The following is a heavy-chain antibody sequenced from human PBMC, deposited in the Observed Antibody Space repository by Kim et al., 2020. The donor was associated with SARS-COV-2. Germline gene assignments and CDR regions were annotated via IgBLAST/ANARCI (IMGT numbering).Heavy chain of an antibody. J-gene: IGHJ5*02. D-gene: IGHD3-9*01. CDR2: INPNSGGT. Sequence: ASVKVSCKASGYTFTGYYMHWVRQAPGQGLEWMGRINPNSGGTNYAQKFQGRVTMTRDTSISTAYMELSRLRSDDTAVYYCARDGRYDILTGYYLGWFDPWGQGTLVTVSS. CDR3: ARDGRYDILTGYYLGWFDP. CDR1: GYTFTGYY. V-gene: IGHV1-2*06.